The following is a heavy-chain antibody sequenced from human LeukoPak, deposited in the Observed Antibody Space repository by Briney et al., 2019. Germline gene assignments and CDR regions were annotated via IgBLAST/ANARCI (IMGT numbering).Heavy chain of an antibody. CDR2: ISAYNGNT. CDR1: GYTFTSCG. CDR3: ARDGPDIVVVPAAADYYYYMDV. D-gene: IGHD2-2*01. V-gene: IGHV1-18*01. J-gene: IGHJ6*03. Sequence: ASVKVSCKASGYTFTSCGISWVRQAPGQGLEWMGWISAYNGNTNYAQKLQGRVTMTTDTSTSTAYMELRSLRSDDTAVYYCARDGPDIVVVPAAADYYYYMDVWGKGTTVTVSS.